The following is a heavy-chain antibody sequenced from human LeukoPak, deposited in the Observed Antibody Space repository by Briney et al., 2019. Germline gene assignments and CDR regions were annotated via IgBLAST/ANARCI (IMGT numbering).Heavy chain of an antibody. CDR2: ISYDGSNK. CDR3: ARDRLTTFNYYYYYGMDV. J-gene: IGHJ6*02. CDR1: GFTFSSYA. D-gene: IGHD4/OR15-4a*01. V-gene: IGHV3-30-3*01. Sequence: PGGSLRLSCAASGFTFSSYAMHWVRQAPGKGLEWVAVISYDGSNKYYADSVKGRFTISRDNSKNTLYLQMNSLRAEDTAAYYCARDRLTTFNYYYYYGMDVWGQGTTVTVSS.